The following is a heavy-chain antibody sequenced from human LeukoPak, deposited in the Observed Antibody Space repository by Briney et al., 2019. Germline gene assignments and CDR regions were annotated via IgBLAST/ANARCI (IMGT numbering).Heavy chain of an antibody. CDR3: ARDGGGYNSGPYYYYYMDV. CDR2: IYYSGST. Sequence: SETLSLTCTVSGGSISSSSYYWGWIRQPPGKGLEWIGSIYYSGSTNYNPSLKSRVTISVDTSKNQFSLKLSSVTAADTAVYYCARDGGGYNSGPYYYYYMDVWGKGTTVTVSS. V-gene: IGHV4-39*07. D-gene: IGHD5-24*01. J-gene: IGHJ6*03. CDR1: GGSISSSSYY.